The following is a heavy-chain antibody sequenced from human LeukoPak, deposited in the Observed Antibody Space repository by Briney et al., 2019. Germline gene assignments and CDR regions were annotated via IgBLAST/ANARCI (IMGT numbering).Heavy chain of an antibody. D-gene: IGHD1-26*01. V-gene: IGHV1-2*02. Sequence: GASVKVSCKASGYTFTGYYMHWVRQAPGQGLEWMGWINPNSGGTNYAQKFQGRVTMTRDTSISTAYMELSRLRSDDTAVYYCARGLFSGSYHPFDYWGQGTLVTVSS. CDR2: INPNSGGT. CDR3: ARGLFSGSYHPFDY. CDR1: GYTFTGYY. J-gene: IGHJ4*02.